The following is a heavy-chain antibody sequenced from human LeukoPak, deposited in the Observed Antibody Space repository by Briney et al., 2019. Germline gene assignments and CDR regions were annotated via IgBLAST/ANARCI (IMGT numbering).Heavy chain of an antibody. D-gene: IGHD1-26*01. V-gene: IGHV4-61*08. CDR2: IYYSGST. CDR3: ARERYESLGGPRRSDYYYGMDV. CDR1: GGSISSGDYY. J-gene: IGHJ6*02. Sequence: SETLSLTCTVSGGSISSGDYYWSWIRQPPGKGLEWIGYIYYSGSTNYNPSLKSRVTISVDTSKNQFSLKLSSVTAADTAVYYCARERYESLGGPRRSDYYYGMDVWGQGATVTVSS.